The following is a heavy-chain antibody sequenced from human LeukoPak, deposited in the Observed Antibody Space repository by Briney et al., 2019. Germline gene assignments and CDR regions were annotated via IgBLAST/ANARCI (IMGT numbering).Heavy chain of an antibody. J-gene: IGHJ3*02. V-gene: IGHV3-7*01. D-gene: IGHD2-2*01. Sequence: QPGGSLRHSCAASGFTFSSYWRSWVRQAPGKGLEWVANIEQDGSEKYYVDSVKGRFTISRDNAKNSLYLQMNSLRAEDTAVYYCARDRGTYCSSTSCSHPDAFDIWGQGTMVTVSS. CDR2: IEQDGSEK. CDR1: GFTFSSYW. CDR3: ARDRGTYCSSTSCSHPDAFDI.